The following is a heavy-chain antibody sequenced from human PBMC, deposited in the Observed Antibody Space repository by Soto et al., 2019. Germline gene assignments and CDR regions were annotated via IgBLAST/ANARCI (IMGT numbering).Heavy chain of an antibody. CDR2: INPSGGST. V-gene: IGHV1-46*01. Sequence: ASVKVSCKASGYTFTSYYMHWVRQAPGQGLEWMGIINPSGGSTSYAQKFQGRFTISRDNAQNSLYLQMDSLRAEDTAMYYCARDLPGYCSTTNCYYYFDFWGQGTLVTVSS. CDR3: ARDLPGYCSTTNCYYYFDF. J-gene: IGHJ4*02. D-gene: IGHD2-2*01. CDR1: GYTFTSYY.